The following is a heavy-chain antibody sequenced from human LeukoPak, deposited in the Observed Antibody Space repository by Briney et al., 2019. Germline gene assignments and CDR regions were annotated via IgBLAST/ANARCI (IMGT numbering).Heavy chain of an antibody. CDR1: GFTFSSYA. J-gene: IGHJ6*02. CDR2: ISYDGSNK. D-gene: IGHD6-13*01. Sequence: GGSLRLSCAASGFTFSSYAMHWVRQAPGKGLEWVAVISYDGSNKYYADSVKGRFTISRDNSKNTLYLQMNSLRAEDTAVYYCARAVGAAAGFGTDVWGQGTTVTVSS. V-gene: IGHV3-30-3*01. CDR3: ARAVGAAAGFGTDV.